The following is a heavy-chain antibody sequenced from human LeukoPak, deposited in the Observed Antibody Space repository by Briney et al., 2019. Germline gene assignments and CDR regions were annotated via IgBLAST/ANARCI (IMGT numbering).Heavy chain of an antibody. D-gene: IGHD2-21*01. CDR2: ISYDGSNK. V-gene: IGHV3-30-3*01. CDR3: ARGVLMCCGY. J-gene: IGHJ4*02. CDR1: GFTFSSYA. Sequence: GRSLRLSCAASGFTFSSYAMHWVRQAPGKGLEWVAVISYDGSNKYYADSVKGRFTISRDNSKNTLYLQMNSLRAEDTAVYYCARGVLMCCGYWGQGTLVTVSS.